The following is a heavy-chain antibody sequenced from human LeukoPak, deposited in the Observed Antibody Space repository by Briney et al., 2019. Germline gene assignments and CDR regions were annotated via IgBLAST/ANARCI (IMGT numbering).Heavy chain of an antibody. CDR2: ISGSGGST. J-gene: IGHJ4*02. CDR1: GFTFSSYA. D-gene: IGHD3-9*01. CDR3: AKLPYYDILTGPGY. V-gene: IGHV3-23*01. Sequence: PGGSLRLSCAASGFTFSSYAMSWVRQAPGKGLEWVSAISGSGGSTYYADSVKGRFTISRDNSKNTLYLQMNSLRAEDTAVYYCAKLPYYDILTGPGYWGQGTLVTVSS.